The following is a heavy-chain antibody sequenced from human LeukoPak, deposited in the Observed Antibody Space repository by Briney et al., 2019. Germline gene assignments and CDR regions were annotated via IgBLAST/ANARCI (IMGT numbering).Heavy chain of an antibody. V-gene: IGHV4-59*01. Sequence: SETLSLTCTVPGGSISSYYWSWIRQPPGKGLEWIGYIYYSGSTNYNPSLKSRVTISVDTSKNQFSLKLSSVTAADTAVYYCARVPTAHYYYYGMDVWGQGTTVTVSS. CDR1: GGSISSYY. CDR2: IYYSGST. CDR3: ARVPTAHYYYYGMDV. J-gene: IGHJ6*02.